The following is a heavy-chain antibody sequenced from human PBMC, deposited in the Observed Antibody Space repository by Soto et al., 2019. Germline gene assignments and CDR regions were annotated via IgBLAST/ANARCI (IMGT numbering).Heavy chain of an antibody. CDR3: ASKLPGIAVAGTLYYYYGMDV. J-gene: IGHJ6*02. D-gene: IGHD6-19*01. V-gene: IGHV1-69*13. CDR2: IIPIFGTA. CDR1: GGTFSSYA. Sequence: ASVKVSCKASGGTFSSYAISWVRQAPGQVLEWMGGIIPIFGTANYAQKFQGRVTITADESTSTAYMELSSLRSEDTAVYYCASKLPGIAVAGTLYYYYGMDVWGQGTTVPVSS.